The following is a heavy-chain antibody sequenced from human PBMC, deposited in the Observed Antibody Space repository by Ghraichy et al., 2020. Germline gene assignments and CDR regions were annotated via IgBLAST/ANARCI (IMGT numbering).Heavy chain of an antibody. J-gene: IGHJ3*02. CDR1: GFTFSSYW. CDR3: ARGDYYDSSGYWVDAFDI. CDR2: IKRDGSEK. D-gene: IGHD3-22*01. Sequence: LSLTCAASGFTFSSYWMSWVRQAPGMGLEWVANIKRDGSEKFYVDSVKGRFTLSRDNAKNSLYLQMNSLRAEDTAVYYCARGDYYDSSGYWVDAFDIWGQGTMVTVSS. V-gene: IGHV3-7*04.